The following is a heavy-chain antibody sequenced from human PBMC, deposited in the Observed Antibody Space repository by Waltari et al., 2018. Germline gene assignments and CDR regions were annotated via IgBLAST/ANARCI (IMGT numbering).Heavy chain of an antibody. V-gene: IGHV3-23*04. J-gene: IGHJ6*02. CDR1: GFTFSSYA. Sequence: EVQLVESGGGLVQPGGSLRLSCAASGFTFSSYAMSWVRQAPGKGLEWVSAISGSGGSTYYADSVKGRFTISRDNSKNTLYLQMNSLRAEDTAVYYCAKVWAGGGGQYYYYGMDVWGQGTTVTVSS. D-gene: IGHD2-15*01. CDR3: AKVWAGGGGQYYYYGMDV. CDR2: ISGSGGST.